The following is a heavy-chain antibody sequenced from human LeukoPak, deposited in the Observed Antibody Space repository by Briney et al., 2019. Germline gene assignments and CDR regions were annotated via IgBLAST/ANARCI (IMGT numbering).Heavy chain of an antibody. D-gene: IGHD5-18*01. CDR3: ARGGGNSYAPFDY. CDR1: GFTFSSYW. V-gene: IGHV3-74*01. CDR2: INSDGSST. J-gene: IGHJ4*02. Sequence: QPGGSLRLSCAASGFTFSSYWMHWVRQAPGKGLVWVSRINSDGSSTSYADSVKGRFTISRDNAKNTLYLQMNSLRAEDTAVYYCARGGGNSYAPFDYWGQGTLVTVSS.